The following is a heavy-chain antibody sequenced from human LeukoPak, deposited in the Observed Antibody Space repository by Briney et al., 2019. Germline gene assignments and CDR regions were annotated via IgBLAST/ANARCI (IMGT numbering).Heavy chain of an antibody. D-gene: IGHD3-10*01. CDR3: ARDLYYYGSGSYPPDY. J-gene: IGHJ4*02. CDR2: ISSSGSTI. Sequence: KPGGSLRLSCAASGLTFSDYYMSWIRQAPGKGLEWVSYISSSGSTIYYADSVKGRFTISRDNAKNSLYLQMNSLRAEDTAVYYCARDLYYYGSGSYPPDYWGRGTLVTVSS. CDR1: GLTFSDYY. V-gene: IGHV3-11*04.